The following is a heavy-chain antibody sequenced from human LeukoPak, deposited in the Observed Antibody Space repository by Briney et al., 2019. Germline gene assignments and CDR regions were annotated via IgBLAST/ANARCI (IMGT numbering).Heavy chain of an antibody. J-gene: IGHJ5*02. D-gene: IGHD3-10*01. CDR3: ARDPPYGSGSYDWFDP. CDR2: IKQDGSEK. CDR1: GFTFSSYW. V-gene: IGHV3-7*03. Sequence: GGSLRLSCAASGFTFSSYWMSWVRQAPGKGLEWVANIKQDGSEKYYVDSVKGRFTISRDNAKNSLYLQMNSLRAEDTALYYCARDPPYGSGSYDWFDPWGQGTLVTVSS.